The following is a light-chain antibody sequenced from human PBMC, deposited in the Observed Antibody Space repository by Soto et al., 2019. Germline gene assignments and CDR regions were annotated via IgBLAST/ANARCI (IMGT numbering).Light chain of an antibody. CDR1: QTIASDY. J-gene: IGKJ1*01. V-gene: IGKV3-20*01. CDR3: QEYGSLPST. Sequence: ENALTQSPDILSLSPGERATLSCRASQTIASDYFAWYQHKPGQAPRLLMYDATNRATGIPDRFSGSGSGTDFTLSIRALEPEDFAVYYGQEYGSLPSTFGQGTKVEIK. CDR2: DAT.